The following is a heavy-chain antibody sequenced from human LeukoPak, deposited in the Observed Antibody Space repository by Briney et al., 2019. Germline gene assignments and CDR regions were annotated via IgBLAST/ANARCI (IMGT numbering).Heavy chain of an antibody. CDR3: ARGTNMVRGVTSAADFDY. V-gene: IGHV1-2*02. CDR1: GYTFTGYY. D-gene: IGHD3-10*01. CDR2: INPNSGGT. Sequence: ASVKVSCKVSGYTFTGYYMHWVRQAPGQGLEWMGWINPNSGGTNYAQKFQGRVTMTRDTSISTAYMELSRLRSDDTAVYYCARGTNMVRGVTSAADFDYWGQGTLVTVSS. J-gene: IGHJ4*02.